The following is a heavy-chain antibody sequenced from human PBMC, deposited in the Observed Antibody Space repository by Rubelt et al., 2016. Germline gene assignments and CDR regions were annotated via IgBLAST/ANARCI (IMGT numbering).Heavy chain of an antibody. D-gene: IGHD1-1*01. CDR1: GYTFTSYG. CDR3: ARDQLALYAFDI. CDR2: ISAYDGNT. Sequence: QVQLVQSGAEVKKPGASVKVSCKASGYTFTSYGISWVRQAPGQGLEWMGWISAYDGNTNYAQKRQGRVTMTTETSTSTAYMELRSLRSDDTAVYFCARDQLALYAFDIWGQGTMVTVSS. V-gene: IGHV1-18*01. J-gene: IGHJ3*02.